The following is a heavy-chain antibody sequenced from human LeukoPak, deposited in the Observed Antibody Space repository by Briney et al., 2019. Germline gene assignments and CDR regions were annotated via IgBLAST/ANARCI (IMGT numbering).Heavy chain of an antibody. J-gene: IGHJ4*02. Sequence: GGSLRLSCAASGFSFSNYGMSWVRQAPGKGLEWVSAIGGSGGTTYYADSMKGRFTISRDNSKNTLYLQMNSLRAEDTAVYYCAKDRVGATLYFDYWGQGTLVTVSS. V-gene: IGHV3-23*01. CDR1: GFSFSNYG. CDR3: AKDRVGATLYFDY. CDR2: IGGSGGTT. D-gene: IGHD1-26*01.